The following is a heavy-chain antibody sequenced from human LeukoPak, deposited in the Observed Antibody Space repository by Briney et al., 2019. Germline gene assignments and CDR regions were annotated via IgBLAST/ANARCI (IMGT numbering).Heavy chain of an antibody. Sequence: SETLSLTCTVSGDSFSRNTYSWGWIRQPPGKGLEWIGSIYYTGRTFYNPSLKSRVIISVDTSKNQFSLKLSSVTAADTAVYYCARRGSMGGSFVGAFDIWGQGTMVTVSS. CDR2: IYYTGRT. CDR1: GDSFSRNTYS. J-gene: IGHJ3*02. CDR3: ARRGSMGGSFVGAFDI. D-gene: IGHD1-26*01. V-gene: IGHV4-39*01.